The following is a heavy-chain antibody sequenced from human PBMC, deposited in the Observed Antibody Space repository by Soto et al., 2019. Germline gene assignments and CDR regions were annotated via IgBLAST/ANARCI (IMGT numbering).Heavy chain of an antibody. CDR2: ISSNGRST. CDR1: GFIFSTYA. Sequence: EVKLVESGGGLVQPGGSLRLSCATSGFIFSTYAMHWVRQAPGKGLEYVSAISSNGRSTYYAISVKGRFTISRDNSKNTLCLEMDSLRAEDMAVYYCARDRCTNGVCYAPSDDWGQGTLVTVSS. D-gene: IGHD2-8*01. J-gene: IGHJ1*01. CDR3: ARDRCTNGVCYAPSDD. V-gene: IGHV3-64*01.